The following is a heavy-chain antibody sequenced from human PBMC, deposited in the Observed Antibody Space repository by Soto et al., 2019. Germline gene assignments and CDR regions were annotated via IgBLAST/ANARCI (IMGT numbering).Heavy chain of an antibody. CDR3: ARVPPRGNPAYCYFGMYV. CDR2: ISAYNGNT. J-gene: IGHJ6*02. V-gene: IGHV1-18*01. D-gene: IGHD1-26*01. CDR1: GYTFTSYG. Sequence: QVQLVQSGAEVKKPGASVKVSCKASGYTFTSYGISWVRQAPGQGLEWMGWISAYNGNTNYAQKLQGRVTMTTDTSTSTAYMELRSLRCDDTAVYYCARVPPRGNPAYCYFGMYVWGQGTMVTVSS.